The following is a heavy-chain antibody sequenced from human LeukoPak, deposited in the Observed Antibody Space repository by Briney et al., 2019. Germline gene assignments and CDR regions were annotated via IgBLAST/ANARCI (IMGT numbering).Heavy chain of an antibody. CDR1: GFTFGTHA. Sequence: GGSLRLSCAASGFTFGTHAMTWVRQAPGKGLEGVSGMSGRGDTSYYADSVKGGFTISRDNSKNTLFLQMNSLRAEDTAVYYCAKLAGIRGWFVYYFDYWGQGTLVTVS. CDR2: MSGRGDTS. V-gene: IGHV3-23*01. J-gene: IGHJ4*02. D-gene: IGHD6-19*01. CDR3: AKLAGIRGWFVYYFDY.